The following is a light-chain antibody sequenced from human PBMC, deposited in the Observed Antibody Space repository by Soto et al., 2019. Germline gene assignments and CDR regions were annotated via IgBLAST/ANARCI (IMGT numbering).Light chain of an antibody. V-gene: IGKV1-5*01. J-gene: IGKJ5*01. CDR3: QQSYSAPIT. CDR2: DDS. Sequence: DIQMTQSPSTLSASVGERVTITCRASQSISSWLAWYQQKPGKAPKLLIYDDSSLESVVPSRFSGRVSGTDITLTISSLKPEDLSTYDCQQSYSAPITFGQGTRLEIK. CDR1: QSISSW.